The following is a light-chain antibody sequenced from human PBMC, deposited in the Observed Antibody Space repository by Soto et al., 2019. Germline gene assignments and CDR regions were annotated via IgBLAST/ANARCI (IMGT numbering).Light chain of an antibody. CDR1: SSDIGGYNY. J-gene: IGLJ3*02. CDR3: SSYTITTTRV. Sequence: QSVLTQPASVSGSPGQSITISCTGTSSDIGGYNYVSWYQQLPVKAPKLMIYEVTNRPSGVSSRFSGSKSGNTASLTISGLQAEDEADYYCSSYTITTTRVFGGGTKLTVL. V-gene: IGLV2-14*01. CDR2: EVT.